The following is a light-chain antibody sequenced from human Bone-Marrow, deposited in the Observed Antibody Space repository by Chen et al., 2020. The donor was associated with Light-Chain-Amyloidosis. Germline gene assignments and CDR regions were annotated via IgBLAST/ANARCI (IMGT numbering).Light chain of an antibody. CDR3: QQYGTTPLA. J-gene: IGKJ4*01. Sequence: EIVLTQSPGTLSLSPGEGANLSCRASQTISSNYLTWYQQKLGQAPRLLIYCSSSRATGIPDSCTGSGSGTDFTLTIDRLEPEDFAMYYCQQYGTTPLAFGGRTKVEIK. CDR1: QTISSNY. V-gene: IGKV3-20*01. CDR2: CSS.